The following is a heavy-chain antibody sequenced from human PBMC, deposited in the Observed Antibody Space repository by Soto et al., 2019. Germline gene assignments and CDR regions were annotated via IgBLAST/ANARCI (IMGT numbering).Heavy chain of an antibody. D-gene: IGHD3-22*01. J-gene: IGHJ3*02. CDR3: ARELLYYDSSGYSWDDAFDI. V-gene: IGHV4-30-2*01. CDR2: IYQSGST. CDR1: GGSLSSSAYS. Sequence: KPSETLSLTCAVSGGSLSSSAYSWGWIRQTPGKGLEWIGFIYQSGSTYYNPSLKSRVTLSLDRPKNQISLKLTSVTAADTAAYYCARELLYYDSSGYSWDDAFDIWGQGIMVTVSS.